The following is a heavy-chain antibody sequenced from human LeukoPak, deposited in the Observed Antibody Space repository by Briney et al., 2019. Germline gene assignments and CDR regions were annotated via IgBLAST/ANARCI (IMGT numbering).Heavy chain of an antibody. CDR2: IDHRGDT. D-gene: IGHD5-24*01. Sequence: KPSETLSLTCAVYGGSFSPYYWSWIRQSPRKGLEWIAEIDHRGDTNYNPSVKSRVTISIDTSKNQFSLKVRSLSAADTAVYYCARGATISETGYFDFWGQGTLVTVSS. CDR3: ARGATISETGYFDF. V-gene: IGHV4-34*01. J-gene: IGHJ4*03. CDR1: GGSFSPYY.